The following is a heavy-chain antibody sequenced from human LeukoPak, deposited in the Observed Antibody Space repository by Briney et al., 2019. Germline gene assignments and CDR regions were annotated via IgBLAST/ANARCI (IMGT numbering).Heavy chain of an antibody. J-gene: IGHJ6*03. CDR1: GYTFTSYG. V-gene: IGHV1-18*01. CDR2: ISAYNGNT. Sequence: GASVKVSCKASGYTFTSYGISWVRQAPGQGLEWMGWISAYNGNTNYAQKLQGRVTMTTDTSTSTAYMELRSLRSDDTAVYYCARVPSIAAAGHYYYYMDVWGKGTTVTVSS. CDR3: ARVPSIAAAGHYYYYMDV. D-gene: IGHD6-13*01.